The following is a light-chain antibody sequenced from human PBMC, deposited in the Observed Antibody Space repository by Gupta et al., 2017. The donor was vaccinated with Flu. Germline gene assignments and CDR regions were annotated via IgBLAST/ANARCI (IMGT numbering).Light chain of an antibody. CDR2: DAD. J-gene: IGKJ1*01. CDR3: QQRSNWT. Sequence: EIVLTQSPATLSLSPGERATRSCRASQSVSSYLAWYQQKPGQAPRLLIYDADNRATGIPARFSGSGSGTDFTLTSSSLENEDFEVYDCQQRSNWTFGQGTKVEIK. V-gene: IGKV3-11*01. CDR1: QSVSSY.